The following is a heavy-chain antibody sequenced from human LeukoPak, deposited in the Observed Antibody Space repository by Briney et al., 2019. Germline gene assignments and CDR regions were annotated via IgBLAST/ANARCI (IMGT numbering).Heavy chain of an antibody. CDR3: ATVRKGN. V-gene: IGHV1-69-2*01. Sequence: GASVKVSCKASGYSLIDSFMHWIQQAPGRGLEWMGRIDPEDNKTVYAEKFQGRVNMTADTSTDTVYLELGSLRSEDTATYYCATVRKGNWGQGTLVTVSS. J-gene: IGHJ4*02. CDR2: IDPEDNKT. CDR1: GYSLIDSF.